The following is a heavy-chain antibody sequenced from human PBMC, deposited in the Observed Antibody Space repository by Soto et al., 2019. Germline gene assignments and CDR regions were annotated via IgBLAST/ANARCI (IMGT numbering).Heavy chain of an antibody. Sequence: LRLSCVGSGFGFDSFAMSWVRQAPGKGLEWVSGIGGSGGATVYADSVKGRFTISRDNSRNTLYLQMNFLRGGDTAVYYCAKALWFGESSHYFDYWGQGTLVTVSS. CDR1: GFGFDSFA. D-gene: IGHD3-10*01. CDR2: IGGSGGAT. CDR3: AKALWFGESSHYFDY. V-gene: IGHV3-23*01. J-gene: IGHJ4*02.